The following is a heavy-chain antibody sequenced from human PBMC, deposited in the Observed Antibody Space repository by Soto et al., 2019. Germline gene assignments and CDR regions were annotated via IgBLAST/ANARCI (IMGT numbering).Heavy chain of an antibody. Sequence: EVQLVQSGAEMKKPGESLTISCRGSGYKFIGYWISWVLQMPGKGLEWVGRIDPSDYYTTYSPSFEGHVTISVDKSINTAYLQWRSLQASDTAKYYCVRHGNGTPFYFDFWGRGTLVPVSS. V-gene: IGHV5-10-1*03. J-gene: IGHJ4*02. CDR2: IDPSDYYT. D-gene: IGHD1-1*01. CDR1: GYKFIGYW. CDR3: VRHGNGTPFYFDF.